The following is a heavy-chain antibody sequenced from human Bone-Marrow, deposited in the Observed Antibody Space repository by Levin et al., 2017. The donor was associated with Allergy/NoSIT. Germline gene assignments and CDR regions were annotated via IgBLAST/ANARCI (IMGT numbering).Heavy chain of an antibody. CDR1: GDTFTNYG. CDR3: ARGKYKNGWYREHFDH. J-gene: IGHJ4*02. D-gene: IGHD6-19*01. V-gene: IGHV1-69*06. CDR2: IIPMFHTA. Sequence: PGGSLRLSCKASGDTFTNYGISWVRQAPGQGLEWMGGIIPMFHTANYAQKFQGRVTISADKSTSTAYMELTSLKSDDTAIYYCARGKYKNGWYREHFDHWGQGTRVTVSS.